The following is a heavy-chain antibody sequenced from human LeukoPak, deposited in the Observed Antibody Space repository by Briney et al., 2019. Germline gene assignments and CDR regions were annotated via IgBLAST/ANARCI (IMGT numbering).Heavy chain of an antibody. Sequence: ASVKVSCKASGYTFTGYYMHWVRQAPGQGLEWMGWINPKSSGTKYAQKFQGRVTMTGDTSISTAYMELSSLRSDDTAVYYCVRFHTNGWYGLDYWGQGTLVTVSS. D-gene: IGHD6-19*01. CDR1: GYTFTGYY. V-gene: IGHV1-2*02. J-gene: IGHJ4*02. CDR3: VRFHTNGWYGLDY. CDR2: INPKSSGT.